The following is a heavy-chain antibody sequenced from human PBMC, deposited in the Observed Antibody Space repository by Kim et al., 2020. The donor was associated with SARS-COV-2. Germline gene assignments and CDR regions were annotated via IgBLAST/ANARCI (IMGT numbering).Heavy chain of an antibody. D-gene: IGHD4-17*01. J-gene: IGHJ4*02. CDR3: ARGGLDYGDYYFDS. V-gene: IGHV3-53*01. Sequence: YADSGKGRFTISRDGSENTLFLQMNSLRAEDTAVYYCARGGLDYGDYYFDSWGQGTLVTVSS.